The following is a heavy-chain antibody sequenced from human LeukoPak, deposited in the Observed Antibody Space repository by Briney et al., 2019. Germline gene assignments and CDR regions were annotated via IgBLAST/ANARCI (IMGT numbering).Heavy chain of an antibody. V-gene: IGHV3-23*01. D-gene: IGHD3-16*01. CDR1: GFTQSSYA. CDR2: ISGSGCST. CDR3: AKGLERGYDPFDI. Sequence: GGALRLSCAASGFTQSSYALSGLGPAAGKGLEGVPAISGSGCSTYYADSVKGRFTISRDHSKNPLSLQMNSLRAEDTAVYYCAKGLERGYDPFDIWRQGTMVTVSS. J-gene: IGHJ3*02.